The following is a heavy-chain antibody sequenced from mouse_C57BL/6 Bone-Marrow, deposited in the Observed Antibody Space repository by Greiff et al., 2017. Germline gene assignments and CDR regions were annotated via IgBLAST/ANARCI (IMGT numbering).Heavy chain of an antibody. J-gene: IGHJ2*01. CDR2: IDPSDSYT. Sequence: VQLQQPGAELVRPGTSVKLSCKASGYTFTSYWMHWVKQRPGQGLEWIGVIDPSDSYTNYNQKFKGKATLTVDTSSSTAYMQLSSLTSEDSAVYYCARWVVYWGQGTTLTVSS. V-gene: IGHV1-59*01. CDR3: ARWVVY. CDR1: GYTFTSYW.